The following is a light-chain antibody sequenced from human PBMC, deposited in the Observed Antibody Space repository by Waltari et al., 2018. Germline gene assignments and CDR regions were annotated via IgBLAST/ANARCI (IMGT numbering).Light chain of an antibody. J-gene: IGKJ1*01. V-gene: IGKV3-20*01. CDR3: QHYLRLPVT. CDR1: QSVTRA. CDR2: GAS. Sequence: EIVLTQSPGTLLLSPGESATLSCRTSQSVTRALAWYQQKPGQAPRLLIYGASNRATGIPDRFSGSGSGTDFSLTISSLEPEDFAVYYCQHYLRLPVTFGQGTKVEVK.